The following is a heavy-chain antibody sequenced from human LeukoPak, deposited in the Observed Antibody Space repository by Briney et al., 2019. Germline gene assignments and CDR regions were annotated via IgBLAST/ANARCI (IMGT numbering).Heavy chain of an antibody. D-gene: IGHD3-16*01. Sequence: GGSLRLSCAASGFTFSSYGMRWVRQAPGKGLEWVSFIYSAGSTHYSDSVKGRFTISIDNSKNTLYLQMNSLRAEDTAVYYCARRAGAYTHPYDYWGQGTLVTVS. CDR2: IYSAGST. V-gene: IGHV3-53*01. J-gene: IGHJ4*02. CDR3: ARRAGAYTHPYDY. CDR1: GFTFSSYG.